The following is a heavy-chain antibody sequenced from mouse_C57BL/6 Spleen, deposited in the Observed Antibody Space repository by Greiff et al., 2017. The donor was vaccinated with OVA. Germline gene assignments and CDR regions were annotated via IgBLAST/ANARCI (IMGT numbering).Heavy chain of an antibody. J-gene: IGHJ3*01. Sequence: VQLQQSGPELVKPGASVKMSCKASGYTFTDYNMHWVKQSHGKSLEWIGYINPNNGGTSYNQKFKGKATLTVNKSSSTAYMELRSLTSEDSAVYYCASPPIYYDYDERVWFAYWGQGTLVTVSA. D-gene: IGHD2-4*01. V-gene: IGHV1-22*01. CDR3: ASPPIYYDYDERVWFAY. CDR2: INPNNGGT. CDR1: GYTFTDYN.